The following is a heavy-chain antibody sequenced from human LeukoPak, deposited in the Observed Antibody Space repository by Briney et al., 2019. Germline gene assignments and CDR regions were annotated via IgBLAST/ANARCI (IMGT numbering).Heavy chain of an antibody. CDR1: GFTFDDYA. V-gene: IGHV3-43D*03. CDR2: ISWDGDNT. J-gene: IGHJ4*02. D-gene: IGHD3-10*01. Sequence: PGGSLRLSCAASGFTFDDYAMHWVRQAPGKGLEWVSLISWDGDNTYYADSVKGRFTISRDNSKNSLYLQMNSLRTEDTALYYCAKDKNRGSGSYGPDYWGQGTLVTVSS. CDR3: AKDKNRGSGSYGPDY.